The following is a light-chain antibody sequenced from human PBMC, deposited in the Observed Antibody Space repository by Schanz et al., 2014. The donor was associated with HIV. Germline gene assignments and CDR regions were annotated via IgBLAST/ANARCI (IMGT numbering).Light chain of an antibody. J-gene: IGLJ2*01. CDR2: DVS. V-gene: IGLV2-14*01. CDR3: SSYAGSNNFV. Sequence: QSALTQPAFVSGSPGQSITISCTGTNSDIGGFNFVSWYQQHPGKAPKLMIYDVSNRPSGVSNRFSGSKSANTASLTISGLQAEDEADYYCSSYAGSNNFVLGGGTKLTVL. CDR1: NSDIGGFNF.